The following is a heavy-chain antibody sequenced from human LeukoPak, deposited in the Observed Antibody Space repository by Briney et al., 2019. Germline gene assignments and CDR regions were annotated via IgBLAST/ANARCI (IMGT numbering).Heavy chain of an antibody. J-gene: IGHJ4*02. CDR2: INHSGST. V-gene: IGHV4-34*01. CDR3: ARGYKQWSGIDY. Sequence: SSETLSLTCAVYGGSFSGYYWSWIRQPPGKGLEWIGEINHSGSTNYNPSLKSRVTISVDTSKNQFSLKLSSVTAADTAVYYCARGYKQWSGIDYWGQGTLVTVSS. D-gene: IGHD3-3*01. CDR1: GGSFSGYY.